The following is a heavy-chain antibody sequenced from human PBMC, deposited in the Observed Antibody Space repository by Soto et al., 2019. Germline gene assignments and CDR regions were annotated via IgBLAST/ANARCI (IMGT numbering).Heavy chain of an antibody. CDR2: MNPNSGNT. V-gene: IGHV1-8*01. CDR3: ARGRAAAKPGRYYYYYMDV. CDR1: GYTFTSYD. Sequence: ASVKVSCKASGYTFTSYDINWVRQATGQGLEWMGWMNPNSGNTGYAQKFQGRVTMTRNTSISTAYMELSSLRSEDTAVYYCARGRAAAKPGRYYYYYMDVWGKGTTVTVSS. D-gene: IGHD6-13*01. J-gene: IGHJ6*03.